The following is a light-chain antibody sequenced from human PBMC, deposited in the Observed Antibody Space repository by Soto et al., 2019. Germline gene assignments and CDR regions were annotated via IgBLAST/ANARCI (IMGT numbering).Light chain of an antibody. CDR2: AAS. V-gene: IGKV1-39*01. CDR1: QTISSH. J-gene: IGKJ5*01. Sequence: DIQMTQSPSSLSASVGDRVIITCRASQTISSHLNWYQQKPGKAPNLLVYAASSLQSGVPSRFTGRCGGKDFTIISSSQQPEDFANYFYQQSYTTPSTFGQGTRL. CDR3: QQSYTTPST.